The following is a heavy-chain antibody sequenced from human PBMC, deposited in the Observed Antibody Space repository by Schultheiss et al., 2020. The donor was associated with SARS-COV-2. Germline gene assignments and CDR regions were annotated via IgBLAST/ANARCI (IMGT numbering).Heavy chain of an antibody. V-gene: IGHV3-30*04. CDR2: ISYDGSNK. CDR1: GFTFSSYA. CDR3: AKGLYDYNYYYDMDV. Sequence: GESLKISCAASGFTFSSYAMHWVRQVPGKGLVWVAVISYDGSNKNYADSVKGRFTISRDNSKNTLYLQMNSLRAEDTAVYYCAKGLYDYNYYYDMDVWGKGTTVTVSS. J-gene: IGHJ6*03. D-gene: IGHD5-24*01.